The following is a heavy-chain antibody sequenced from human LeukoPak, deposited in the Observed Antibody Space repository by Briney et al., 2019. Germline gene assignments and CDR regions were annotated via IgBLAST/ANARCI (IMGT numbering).Heavy chain of an antibody. CDR2: INWNGGST. Sequence: GGSLRLSCAASGFTFENYGMSWVRQAPGKGLEWVSGINWNGGSTGYADSVKGRFTISRDNAKNSLYLQMDSLRSEDTAFYYCARLSGGSKYYYYYYMDVWGKGTTVTVSS. CDR1: GFTFENYG. CDR3: ARLSGGSKYYYYYYMDV. V-gene: IGHV3-20*04. J-gene: IGHJ6*03. D-gene: IGHD3-16*01.